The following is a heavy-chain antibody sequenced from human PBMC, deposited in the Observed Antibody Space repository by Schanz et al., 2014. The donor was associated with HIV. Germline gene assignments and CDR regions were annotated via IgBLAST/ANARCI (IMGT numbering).Heavy chain of an antibody. D-gene: IGHD2-21*02. J-gene: IGHJ4*02. V-gene: IGHV1-69*06. CDR1: GGAFSNYA. CDR3: ARTYTGDWSTGAD. CDR2: IIPSFDTT. Sequence: QVQLVQSGAEVKKPGSSVKVSCKASGGAFSNYAISWVRQAPGQGLEWMGGIIPSFDTTDYAQKFQGRITITADKSTSTAYMELSSLRSEDTAVYYCARTYTGDWSTGADWGQGTLVTVSP.